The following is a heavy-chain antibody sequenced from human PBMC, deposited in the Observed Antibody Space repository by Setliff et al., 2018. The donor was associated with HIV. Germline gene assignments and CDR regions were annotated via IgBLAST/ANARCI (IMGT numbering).Heavy chain of an antibody. J-gene: IGHJ3*02. CDR1: GGTFSSCA. CDR2: IIPIFGTA. V-gene: IGHV1-69*05. D-gene: IGHD3-16*02. Sequence: SVKVSCKASGGTFSSCAISWVRQAPGQGLEWMGGIIPIFGTANYAQKFQGRVTITTDESTSTAYMELSSLRSEDTAVYYCARTRPYYVWGSYRVKGPTFDAFDIWGQGTMVT. CDR3: ARTRPYYVWGSYRVKGPTFDAFDI.